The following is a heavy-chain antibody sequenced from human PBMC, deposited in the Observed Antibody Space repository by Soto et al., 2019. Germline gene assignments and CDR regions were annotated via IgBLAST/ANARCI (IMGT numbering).Heavy chain of an antibody. CDR2: INHSGSS. D-gene: IGHD3-10*01. Sequence: PSETLSLTCTVSGGSFRGYYWGWVRQPPGKGLEWIGEINHSGSSNYHPSLKSRVTISVATSKNQFSLTANSVTPADTAVYYCARGEITLLGGMDVWGQGTTVTVSS. V-gene: IGHV4-34*01. CDR1: GGSFRGYY. CDR3: ARGEITLLGGMDV. J-gene: IGHJ6*02.